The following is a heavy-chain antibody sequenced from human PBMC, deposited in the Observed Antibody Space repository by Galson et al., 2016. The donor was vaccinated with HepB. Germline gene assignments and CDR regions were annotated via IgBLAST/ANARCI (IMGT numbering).Heavy chain of an antibody. J-gene: IGHJ4*02. CDR2: ISYSGRA. CDR3: ARVRSRGHYFDY. CDR1: GGSFSSGDYY. V-gene: IGHV4-30-4*08. Sequence: TLSLTCTVSGGSFSSGDYYWSWIRQLPGKGLEWIGFISYSGRAHYNPSLKSRLTISVDTSKNHFSLKLSSVTAADTAVYYCARVRSRGHYFDYWGQGTLVTISA.